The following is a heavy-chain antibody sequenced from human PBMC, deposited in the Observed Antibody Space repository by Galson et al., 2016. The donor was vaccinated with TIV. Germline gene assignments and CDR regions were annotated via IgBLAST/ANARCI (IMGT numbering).Heavy chain of an antibody. J-gene: IGHJ6*03. Sequence: AEVKQSGESLKISCKASGYSFTTHWIGWVRQMPGKGLEWMGIIYPGDSDTRYSPSFQGQVTISADKSISPAYLQWSALRASDTAMYYCARSPADPQYSYYYIDVWGKGTTVTVSS. CDR2: IYPGDSDT. V-gene: IGHV5-51*03. CDR1: GYSFTTHW. CDR3: ARSPADPQYSYYYIDV.